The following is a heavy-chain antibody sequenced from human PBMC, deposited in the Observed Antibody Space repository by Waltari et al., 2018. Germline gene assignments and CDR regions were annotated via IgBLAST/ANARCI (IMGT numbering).Heavy chain of an antibody. V-gene: IGHV4-34*01. CDR3: ARGRIIGWFDP. Sequence: QVQLQQWGAGLLKPSETLSLTCAVYGGSFSGYYWSWIRQPPGKGLEWIGELNHIGSTNYNPSLKSRVTISVDTSKNQFSLKLSSVTAADTAVYYCARGRIIGWFDPWGQGTLVTVSS. CDR2: LNHIGST. CDR1: GGSFSGYY. J-gene: IGHJ5*02. D-gene: IGHD3-10*01.